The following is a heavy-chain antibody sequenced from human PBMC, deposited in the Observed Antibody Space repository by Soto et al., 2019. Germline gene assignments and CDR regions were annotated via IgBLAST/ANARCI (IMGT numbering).Heavy chain of an antibody. J-gene: IGHJ6*02. Sequence: QVQLVESGGGVVQPGRSLRLSCAASGFTFSSYAMHWVRQAPGKGLEWVAVISYDGSNKYYADSVKGRFTISRDNSKNTLYLQMNSLGAEETAVYYCARGGLRSAGGMDVWGQGTTVTVSS. V-gene: IGHV3-30-3*01. CDR1: GFTFSSYA. D-gene: IGHD3-10*02. CDR3: ARGGLRSAGGMDV. CDR2: ISYDGSNK.